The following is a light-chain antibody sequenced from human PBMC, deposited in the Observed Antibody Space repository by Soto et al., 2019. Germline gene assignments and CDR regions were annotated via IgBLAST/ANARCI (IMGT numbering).Light chain of an antibody. J-gene: IGKJ1*01. V-gene: IGKV3-20*01. CDR2: GAS. Sequence: EIVLTQSPGTLSLSPGERATLSCRASQSVSSSSLAWYQQKPGQAPRLLIYGASSRATGIPDRFSGSGSGTDFTLTISRLEPEDFAVYYCQHYGGSPWTFGQGTKVEIK. CDR3: QHYGGSPWT. CDR1: QSVSSSS.